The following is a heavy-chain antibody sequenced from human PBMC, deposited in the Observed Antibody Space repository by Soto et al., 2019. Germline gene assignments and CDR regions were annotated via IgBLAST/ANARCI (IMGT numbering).Heavy chain of an antibody. Sequence: PSETLSLTCTVSGGSISSGGYYWSWIRQHPGKGLEWIGYIYYSGSTYYNPSLKSRVTISVDTSKNQFSLKLSSVTAADTAVYYCARDLWFWLSPDYHYGMVVWGQGTTGTVFS. V-gene: IGHV4-31*03. CDR2: IYYSGST. D-gene: IGHD3-10*01. J-gene: IGHJ6*02. CDR3: ARDLWFWLSPDYHYGMVV. CDR1: GGSISSGGYY.